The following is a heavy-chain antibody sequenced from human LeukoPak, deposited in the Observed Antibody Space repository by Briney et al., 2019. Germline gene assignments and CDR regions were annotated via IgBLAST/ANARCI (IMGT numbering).Heavy chain of an antibody. J-gene: IGHJ4*02. CDR2: IHHSGTT. Sequence: SETLSLTCTVSGGSISLYHWSWVRQSPGKGLDWLGSIHHSGTTNYDPSLKSRVTISIDTSKNQFSLKLNSLTAADTAVYYCARVSSGATTVDYWGQGTLVTISS. CDR3: ARVSSGATTVDY. D-gene: IGHD1-26*01. V-gene: IGHV4-59*01. CDR1: GGSISLYH.